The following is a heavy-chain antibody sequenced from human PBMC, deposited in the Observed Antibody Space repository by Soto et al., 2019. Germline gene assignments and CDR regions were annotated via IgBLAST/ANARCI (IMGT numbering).Heavy chain of an antibody. CDR2: IYYSGST. CDR1: GGSISSGGYY. CDR3: ARKKEVLFDP. V-gene: IGHV4-31*03. J-gene: IGHJ5*02. Sequence: PSETLSLTCTVSGGSISSGGYYWSWIRQHPGKGLEWIGYIYYSGSTYYNPSLKSRVTISVDTSKNQFSLKLSSVTAADTAVYYCARKKEVLFDPWGQGTLVTVSS.